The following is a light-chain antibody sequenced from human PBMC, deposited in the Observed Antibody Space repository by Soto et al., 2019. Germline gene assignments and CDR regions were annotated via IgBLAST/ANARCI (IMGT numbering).Light chain of an antibody. CDR3: SSYTGGNPSYV. V-gene: IGLV2-8*01. CDR1: SSDVGGYDY. Sequence: QSVLTQPPSASGSPGQSVTISCTGTSSDVGGYDYVSWYQQHPGKAPKLMIYEVTIRPSGVSDHFSGSKSGNTASLTVSGLQAEDEADYYCSSYTGGNPSYVFGTGTKATV. CDR2: EVT. J-gene: IGLJ1*01.